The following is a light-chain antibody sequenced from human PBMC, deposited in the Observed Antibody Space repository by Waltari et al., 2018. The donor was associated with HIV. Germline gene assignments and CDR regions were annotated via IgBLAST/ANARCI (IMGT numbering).Light chain of an antibody. CDR1: SANIGNT. J-gene: IGLJ3*02. V-gene: IGLV1-47*01. CDR3: AAWDDILSGWV. CDR2: RDN. Sequence: QSVLTQPPSASGAPGQRVTISCSGSSANIGNTVYWYQQLPGTAPKVLIYRDNQRPSGVLDRFSCSRSGTSASLDVSGLRSEDEANYICAAWDDILSGWVFGGGTKLTVL.